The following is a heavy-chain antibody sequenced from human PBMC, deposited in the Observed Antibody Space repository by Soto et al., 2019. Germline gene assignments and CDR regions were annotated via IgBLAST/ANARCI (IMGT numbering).Heavy chain of an antibody. Sequence: GGFLRLSCAASGFTFSSYSMNWVRQAPGKGLEWVSYISSSSSTIYYADSVKGRFTISRDNAKNSLYLQMNSLRDEDTAVYYCARSVTMIVVVISDAFDIWGQGTMVTVSS. CDR1: GFTFSSYS. J-gene: IGHJ3*02. CDR3: ARSVTMIVVVISDAFDI. V-gene: IGHV3-48*02. D-gene: IGHD3-22*01. CDR2: ISSSSSTI.